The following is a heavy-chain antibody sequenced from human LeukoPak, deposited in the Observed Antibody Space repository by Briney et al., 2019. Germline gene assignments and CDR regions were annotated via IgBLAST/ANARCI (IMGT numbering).Heavy chain of an antibody. D-gene: IGHD3-22*01. CDR3: AKAQMGYYYDSSGYYYASFDY. V-gene: IGHV3-23*01. J-gene: IGHJ4*02. CDR1: GFTFSSYA. CDR2: ISGSGGRT. Sequence: GGSLRLSCAASGFTFSSYAMSWVRQAPGKGLEWVSGISGSGGRTYYADSVKGRFTISRDNSKNTLYLQMSSLRAEDTAVYYCAKAQMGYYYDSSGYYYASFDYWGQGTLVTVSS.